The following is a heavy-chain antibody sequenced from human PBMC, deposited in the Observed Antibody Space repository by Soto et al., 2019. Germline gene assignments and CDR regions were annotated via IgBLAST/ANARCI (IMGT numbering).Heavy chain of an antibody. V-gene: IGHV3-48*01. CDR2: ISSSSSTI. Sequence: PGGSLRLSCAASGFTFSSYSMNWVRQAPGKGLEWVSYISSSSSTIYYADSVKGRFTISRDNAKNSLYLQMNSLRAEDTAVYYCARDRRLRNYYYYMDVWGKGTTVTVS. CDR3: ARDRRLRNYYYYMDV. CDR1: GFTFSSYS. J-gene: IGHJ6*03. D-gene: IGHD6-25*01.